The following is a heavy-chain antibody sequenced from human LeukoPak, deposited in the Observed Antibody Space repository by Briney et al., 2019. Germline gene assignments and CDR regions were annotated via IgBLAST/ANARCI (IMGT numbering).Heavy chain of an antibody. Sequence: GGSLRLSCAASGFTFSSYAMSWVRQAPGKGLEWVSAISGSGGSTYYADSVKGRFTISRDNSKNTLYLQMNSLRAEDTAVYYCAKVGYCGGDCYFITNPPDYWGQGTLVTVSS. V-gene: IGHV3-23*01. J-gene: IGHJ4*02. CDR1: GFTFSSYA. CDR2: ISGSGGST. D-gene: IGHD2-21*01. CDR3: AKVGYCGGDCYFITNPPDY.